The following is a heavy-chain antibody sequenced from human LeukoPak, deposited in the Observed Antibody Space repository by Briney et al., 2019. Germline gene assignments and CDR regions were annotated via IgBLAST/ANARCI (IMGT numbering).Heavy chain of an antibody. CDR2: ISSSSVYI. V-gene: IGHV3-21*01. Sequence: GGCLRLSCAASGFTFSSYSMNWVRQAPGKGLEWVSFISSSSVYIYYTDSVKGRFTISRDNAKNSLYLQMNSLRAEDTAVYYCARVLGPNWFDPWGQGTLVTVSS. CDR1: GFTFSSYS. J-gene: IGHJ5*02. CDR3: ARVLGPNWFDP.